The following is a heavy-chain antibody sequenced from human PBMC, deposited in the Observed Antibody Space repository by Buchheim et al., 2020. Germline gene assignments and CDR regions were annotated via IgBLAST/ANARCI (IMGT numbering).Heavy chain of an antibody. D-gene: IGHD2-2*01. CDR3: AKWGTYCGNPICSSYFGH. V-gene: IGHV3-30*18. J-gene: IGHJ4*02. Sequence: QVQLVESGGGVVQPGRSLRLPYTASGFTFSNYAMHWVRQAPGKGLEWVALIWHDGSIKYYGDSVKGRFTISRDNSKNTVFLQMSSLRPEDTAVYYCAKWGTYCGNPICSSYFGHWGQGTL. CDR2: IWHDGSIK. CDR1: GFTFSNYA.